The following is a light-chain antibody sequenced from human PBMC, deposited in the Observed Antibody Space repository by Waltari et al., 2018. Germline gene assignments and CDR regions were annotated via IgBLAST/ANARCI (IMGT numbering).Light chain of an antibody. CDR2: EVS. Sequence: QSALTQPASVSGSPGQSITISCPGTSSDLGGSDYVSWYQQHPGKAPKLMIYEVSNRPSGVSNRFSGSKSGNTASLTISGLQAEDEADYYCSSYTSSSTPWVFGGGTKLTVL. J-gene: IGLJ3*02. CDR1: SSDLGGSDY. V-gene: IGLV2-14*01. CDR3: SSYTSSSTPWV.